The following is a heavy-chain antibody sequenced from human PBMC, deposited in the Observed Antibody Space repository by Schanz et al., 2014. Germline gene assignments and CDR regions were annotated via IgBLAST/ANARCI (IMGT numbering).Heavy chain of an antibody. CDR3: AKDAENTAMITDYFDY. CDR1: EFTFSTDA. Sequence: EVQLVASGGGLVQPGGSLRLSCTASEFTFSTDAMSWVRQAPGKGLEWLSVISASGGDTYYADSVKGRFTISRDNSKSTLYLQMNSLRAEDTAVYYWAKDAENTAMITDYFDYWGQGTLVTVSS. CDR2: ISASGGDT. V-gene: IGHV3-23*04. D-gene: IGHD5-18*01. J-gene: IGHJ4*02.